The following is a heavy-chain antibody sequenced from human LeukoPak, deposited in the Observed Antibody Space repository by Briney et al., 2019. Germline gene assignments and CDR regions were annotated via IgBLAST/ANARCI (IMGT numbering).Heavy chain of an antibody. Sequence: PGGSLRLSCAASGFTFDGYAMHWVRQAPGKGLEWVSFISWDGGYPYYADFVKGRFRISRDNAKSSLDLEMNSLRAEDTAVYYCARAMSTFGGVRNYFDSWGQGTLVTVSS. D-gene: IGHD3-16*01. CDR1: GFTFDGYA. CDR3: ARAMSTFGGVRNYFDS. J-gene: IGHJ4*02. V-gene: IGHV3-43D*03. CDR2: ISWDGGYP.